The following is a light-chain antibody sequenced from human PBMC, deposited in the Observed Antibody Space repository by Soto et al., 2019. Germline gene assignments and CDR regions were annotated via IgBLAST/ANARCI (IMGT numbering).Light chain of an antibody. J-gene: IGKJ5*01. V-gene: IGKV1-33*01. CDR2: DAS. CDR1: QDISNY. Sequence: DIQMTQSPSSLSASVGDRVTITCQASQDISNYLNWYQQKPGKAPKVLIYDASTLETGVPSRFSGSGSGTDFTFTISSLQPEDIATYYCQQYDNLLCTFGQGTRLEIK. CDR3: QQYDNLLCT.